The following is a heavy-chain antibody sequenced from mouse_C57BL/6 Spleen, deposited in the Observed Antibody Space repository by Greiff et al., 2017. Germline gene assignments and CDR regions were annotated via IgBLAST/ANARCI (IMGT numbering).Heavy chain of an antibody. Sequence: QVQLQQPGTELVKPGASVTLSCKASGYTFTSYWMHWVKQRPGQGLVWIGNINPSNGGTNYNEKFKGKATLTVDKSSSTAYMQLSSLTSEDSAVYYCARKGWIYYAMDYWGQGTAVTVSS. CDR3: ARKGWIYYAMDY. CDR2: INPSNGGT. CDR1: GYTFTSYW. D-gene: IGHD3-2*02. V-gene: IGHV1-53*01. J-gene: IGHJ4*01.